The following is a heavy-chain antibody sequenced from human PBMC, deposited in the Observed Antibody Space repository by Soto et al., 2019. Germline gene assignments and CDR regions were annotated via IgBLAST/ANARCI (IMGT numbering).Heavy chain of an antibody. CDR3: ATVARGRVVGATPPRFDY. Sequence: KTSETLSLTGTVSGGSISSVSYYWSWIRQNPGKGLECIGHIYYSRGTDYNPSLKSRDSISVDTSKNPFPLKLTSVTAADTAVYSSATVARGRVVGATPPRFDYWGQGTLVTVSS. D-gene: IGHD1-26*01. CDR1: GGSISSVSYY. J-gene: IGHJ4*02. CDR2: IYYSRGT. V-gene: IGHV4-31*03.